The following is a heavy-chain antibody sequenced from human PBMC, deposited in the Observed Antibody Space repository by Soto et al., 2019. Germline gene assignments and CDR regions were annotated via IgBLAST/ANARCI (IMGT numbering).Heavy chain of an antibody. J-gene: IGHJ3*02. CDR1: GFTFNSYA. D-gene: IGHD5-12*01. CDR2: ISFNGIDT. CDR3: AKDWREGYDTEAYDI. V-gene: IGHV3-30*04. Sequence: PGESLKISCAASGFTFNSYAMHWVRQAPGQGLEWVAVISFNGIDTYYADSVKGRFTISRDNSKNMLYLQMNSLRIDDTAVYYCAKDWREGYDTEAYDIWGQGTEVTVSS.